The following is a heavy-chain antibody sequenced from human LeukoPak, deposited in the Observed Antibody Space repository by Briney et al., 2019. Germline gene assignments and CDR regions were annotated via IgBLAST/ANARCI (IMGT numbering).Heavy chain of an antibody. J-gene: IGHJ6*03. V-gene: IGHV4-61*02. CDR3: AREFGGSAQLENYYYYYMDV. CDR1: GGSISSGSYY. D-gene: IGHD6-6*01. Sequence: SETLSLTCTVSGGSISSGSYYWSWIRQPAGKGLEWIGRIYTSGSTNYNPSLKSRVTISVDTAKNQFSRKLSSVTAADTAVYYCAREFGGSAQLENYYYYYMDVWGKGTTVTVSS. CDR2: IYTSGST.